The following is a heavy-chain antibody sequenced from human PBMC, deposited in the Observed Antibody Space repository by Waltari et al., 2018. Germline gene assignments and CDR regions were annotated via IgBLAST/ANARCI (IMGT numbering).Heavy chain of an antibody. CDR3: ARDTPGDGIDY. D-gene: IGHD2-21*01. CDR1: GSPFSDYW. CDR2: VNSAGTGS. J-gene: IGHJ4*02. V-gene: IGHV3-74*01. Sequence: EVQLVESGGGLVQPGGSLRLSWAASGSPFSDYWMHWVRQVPGKGLLWVSHVNSAGTGSSYADSVKGRFTISRDNARNILYLQMNSLTVEDTAVYYCARDTPGDGIDYWGQGTLVTVSP.